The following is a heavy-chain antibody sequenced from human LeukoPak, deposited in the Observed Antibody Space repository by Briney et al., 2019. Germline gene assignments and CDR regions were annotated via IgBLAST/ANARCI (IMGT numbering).Heavy chain of an antibody. V-gene: IGHV3-23*01. D-gene: IGHD3-22*01. CDR1: GFTFNNYG. CDR2: ISGSGGST. CDR3: AKDNTISGYYELGY. Sequence: GGSLRLSCAASGFTFNNYGMSWVRQAPGKGLEWVSGISGSGGSTYYADSVKGRFTISRDNSKNTLFLQMNSLRAEDRAVYYCAKDNTISGYYELGYWGQGTLVTVSS. J-gene: IGHJ4*02.